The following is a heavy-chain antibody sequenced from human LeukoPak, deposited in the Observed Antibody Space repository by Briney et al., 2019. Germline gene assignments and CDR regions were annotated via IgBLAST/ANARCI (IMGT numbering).Heavy chain of an antibody. V-gene: IGHV3-48*04. CDR1: GSSFGDFS. CDR3: ERTTKFDDNSLHYNNRWFDP. CDR2: ISHTSTTI. Sequence: PGGSLRLSCTASGSSFGDFSMTWVRQAPGKGLEWVSYISHTSTTIYYADSVKGRFTISRDNAKDSLYLQMNSLRAQDTAIYHCERTTKFDDNSLHYNNRWFDPWGKGNEVPVSS. J-gene: IGHJ5*02. D-gene: IGHD3-10*01.